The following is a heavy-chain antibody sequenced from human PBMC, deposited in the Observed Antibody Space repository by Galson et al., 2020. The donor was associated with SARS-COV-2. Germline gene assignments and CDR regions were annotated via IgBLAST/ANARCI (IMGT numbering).Heavy chain of an antibody. V-gene: IGHV5-51*01. CDR3: ARHPPGYYESSGGTFDI. CDR1: GYTFATYW. J-gene: IGHJ3*02. Sequence: GESLKISCQGSGYTFATYWIGWVRQMPGKGLEWMGIIYPSDSDVRYSPSFQGQVTISVDKSIKTASLQWSSLKASDTAIYYCARHPPGYYESSGGTFDIWGQGTMVTVSS. D-gene: IGHD3-22*01. CDR2: IYPSDSDV.